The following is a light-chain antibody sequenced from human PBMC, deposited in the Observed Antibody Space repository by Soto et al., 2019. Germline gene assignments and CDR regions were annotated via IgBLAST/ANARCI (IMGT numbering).Light chain of an antibody. CDR3: QQRSNWLT. J-gene: IGKJ4*01. CDR2: DAS. CDR1: QTLSTF. V-gene: IGKV3-11*01. Sequence: EIVLTQSPATLSLSPGERATLSCRASQTLSTFLAWYQQKPGQAPRLLIYDASNRATGIPARFSGSGSGTDFTLTISRLEPEDFAVYYRQQRSNWLTFGGGTKVEIK.